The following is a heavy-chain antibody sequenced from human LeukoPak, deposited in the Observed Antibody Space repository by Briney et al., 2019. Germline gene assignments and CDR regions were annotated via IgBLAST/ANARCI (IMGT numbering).Heavy chain of an antibody. CDR2: IYYSGST. D-gene: IGHD4-17*01. CDR3: ARFDGDGDYGFGY. Sequence: SQTLSLTCTVSGGSISSGDYYWSWIRQPPGKGLEWIGYIYYSGSTYYNPSLKSRVTISVDTSKNQFSLKLNSVTAADTAVYYCARFDGDGDYGFGYWGQGTLVTVSS. J-gene: IGHJ4*02. V-gene: IGHV4-30-4*01. CDR1: GGSISSGDYY.